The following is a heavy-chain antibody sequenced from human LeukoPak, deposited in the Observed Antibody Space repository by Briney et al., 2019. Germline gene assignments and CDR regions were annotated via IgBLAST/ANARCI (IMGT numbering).Heavy chain of an antibody. D-gene: IGHD4-11*01. J-gene: IGHJ4*02. CDR2: IRYDGSNK. CDR1: GFTFSSYG. Sequence: GGSLRLSCAASGFTFSSYGMHWVRQAPGKGLEWVAFIRYDGSNKYYADSVKGLFTISRDNSKNTLYLRMNSLRAEDTAVYYCAKGRYSKLDYWGQGTLVTVSS. V-gene: IGHV3-30*02. CDR3: AKGRYSKLDY.